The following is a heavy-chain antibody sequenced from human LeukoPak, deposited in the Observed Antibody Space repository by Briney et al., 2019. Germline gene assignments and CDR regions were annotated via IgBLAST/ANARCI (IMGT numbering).Heavy chain of an antibody. V-gene: IGHV1-69*06. Sequence: ASVKVSCKASGGTFSSYAISWVRQAPGQGLEWMGGIIPIFGTANYAQKFQGRVTITADKSTSTAYMELSSLRSEDTAVYYCASGWELPDFDYWGQGTLVTVSS. CDR1: GGTFSSYA. J-gene: IGHJ4*02. CDR2: IIPIFGTA. D-gene: IGHD1-26*01. CDR3: ASGWELPDFDY.